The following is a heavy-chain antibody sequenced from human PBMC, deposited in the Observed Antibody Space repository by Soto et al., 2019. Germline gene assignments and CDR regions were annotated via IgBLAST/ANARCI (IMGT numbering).Heavy chain of an antibody. Sequence: QVQLVESGGGVVQPGRSLRLSCAASGFTFSSYGMHWVRQAPGKGLEWVAVISYDGSNKYYADSVKGRFTISRDNSKNTLYLQMNSLIAEDTAVYYCATYGSGSYSNDYWGQGTLVTVSS. CDR1: GFTFSSYG. CDR3: ATYGSGSYSNDY. D-gene: IGHD3-10*01. V-gene: IGHV3-30*03. J-gene: IGHJ4*02. CDR2: ISYDGSNK.